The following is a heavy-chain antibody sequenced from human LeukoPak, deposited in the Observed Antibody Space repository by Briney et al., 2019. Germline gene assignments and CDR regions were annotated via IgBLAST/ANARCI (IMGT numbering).Heavy chain of an antibody. CDR2: INPNNGGT. Sequence: ASVKVSCKASGYTFTGYYMHWVRQAPGQGLEWMGWINPNNGGTHYAQKFQGRVTMTRDTSISTAYMELSRLRSDDTAVYYCARAPGDGGYDNFDYWGQGTLVTVSS. J-gene: IGHJ4*02. V-gene: IGHV1-2*02. CDR1: GYTFTGYY. D-gene: IGHD5-12*01. CDR3: ARAPGDGGYDNFDY.